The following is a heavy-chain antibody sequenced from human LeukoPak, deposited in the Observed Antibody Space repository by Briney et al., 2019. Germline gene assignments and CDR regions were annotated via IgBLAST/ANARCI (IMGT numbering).Heavy chain of an antibody. CDR1: GFTFSSYS. Sequence: GGSLRLSCAASGFTFSSYSMNWVRQAPGKGLEWVSSISSSSSYIYYADSVKGRFTISRDNAKNSLYLQMNSLRAEDTAVYYCARFRAGEATLGYWGQGTLVTVSS. D-gene: IGHD5-12*01. CDR2: ISSSSSYI. CDR3: ARFRAGEATLGY. J-gene: IGHJ4*02. V-gene: IGHV3-21*01.